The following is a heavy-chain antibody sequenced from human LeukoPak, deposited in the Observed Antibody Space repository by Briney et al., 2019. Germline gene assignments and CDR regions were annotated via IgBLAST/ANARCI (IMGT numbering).Heavy chain of an antibody. V-gene: IGHV6-1*01. CDR3: ARDRIYSYATGYDAFDI. D-gene: IGHD5-18*01. Sequence: SQTLSLTCAISGDSVSSNSAAWNWIRQSPSRGLEWLGRTYYRSKWYNDYAVSVKSRITINPDTSKNQFSLQLNSVTPEDTAVYYCARDRIYSYATGYDAFDIWGQGTMVTVSS. J-gene: IGHJ3*02. CDR2: TYYRSKWYN. CDR1: GDSVSSNSAA.